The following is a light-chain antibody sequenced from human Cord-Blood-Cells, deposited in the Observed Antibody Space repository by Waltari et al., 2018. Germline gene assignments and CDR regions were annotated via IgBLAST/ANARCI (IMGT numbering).Light chain of an antibody. V-gene: IGLV2-14*03. Sequence: QSALTQPASVSGSPGQSITISCTGTSSDVGGYNYVSWYQQHPGKAPNLTTYDVSKRPAGVSNRFSGSKAGNTASLTISGLQAEDEADYYCSSYTSSSTDVVCGGGTKLTVL. CDR3: SSYTSSSTDVV. CDR2: DVS. J-gene: IGLJ2*01. CDR1: SSDVGGYNY.